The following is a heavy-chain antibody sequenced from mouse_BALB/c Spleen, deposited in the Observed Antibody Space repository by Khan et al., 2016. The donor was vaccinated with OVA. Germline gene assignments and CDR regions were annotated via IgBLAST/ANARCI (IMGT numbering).Heavy chain of an antibody. CDR3: ASERGRYYAMDY. CDR2: ISYSGST. V-gene: IGHV3-2*02. CDR1: GYSITSDYA. Sequence: EVQLQESGPGLVKPSQSLSLTCTVTGYSITSDYAWNWIRQFPGNKLEWMGNISYSGSTTYNPTLKSRISFTRDTSKNQFFLQLNSVTTEDTATYYCASERGRYYAMDYWGQGTSVTVSS. J-gene: IGHJ4*01.